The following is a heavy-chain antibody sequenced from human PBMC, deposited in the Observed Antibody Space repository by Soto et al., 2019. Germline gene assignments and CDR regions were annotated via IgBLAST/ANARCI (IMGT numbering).Heavy chain of an antibody. CDR2: IDPSDSYT. D-gene: IGHD4-17*01. V-gene: IGHV5-10-1*01. CDR1: GYSFTSYW. J-gene: IGHJ6*02. CDR3: ARHPTTTVTKNYYYYSYGMDV. Sequence: GESLKISCKGSGYSFTSYWISWVRQMPGKGLEWMGRIDPSDSYTNYSPSFQGHVTISADKSISTAYLQWSSLKASDTAMYYCARHPTTTVTKNYYYYSYGMDVWGQATTLTVSS.